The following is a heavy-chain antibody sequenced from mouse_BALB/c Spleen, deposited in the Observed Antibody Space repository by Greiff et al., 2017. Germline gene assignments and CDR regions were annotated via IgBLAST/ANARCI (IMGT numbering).Heavy chain of an antibody. CDR3: ARIYYYGSSYWYFDV. D-gene: IGHD1-1*01. J-gene: IGHJ1*01. CDR2: ISYSGST. Sequence: EVQGVESGPGLVKPSQSLSLTCTVTGYSITSDYAWNWIRQFPGNKLEWMGYISYSGSTSYNPSLKSRISITRDTSKNQFFLQLNSVTTEDTATYYCARIYYYGSSYWYFDVWGAGTTVTVSS. CDR1: GYSITSDYA. V-gene: IGHV3-2*02.